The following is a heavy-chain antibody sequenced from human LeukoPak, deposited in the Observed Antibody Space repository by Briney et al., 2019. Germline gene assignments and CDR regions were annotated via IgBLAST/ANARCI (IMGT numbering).Heavy chain of an antibody. D-gene: IGHD3-22*01. V-gene: IGHV3-23*01. Sequence: GGSLRLSCAASGFTFSSYAMSWVRQAPGKGLGWVSAISGSGGSTYYADSVKGRYTISIDNSKNTLYLQMNSLRPEDTAVYYCAKEQIFDYDSSGYYDRLFDYWGQGTLVTVSS. CDR2: ISGSGGST. J-gene: IGHJ4*02. CDR3: AKEQIFDYDSSGYYDRLFDY. CDR1: GFTFSSYA.